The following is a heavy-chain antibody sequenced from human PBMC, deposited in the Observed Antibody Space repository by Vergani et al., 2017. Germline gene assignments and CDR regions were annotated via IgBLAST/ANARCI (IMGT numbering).Heavy chain of an antibody. CDR3: ARDRVTTGYYGMDV. D-gene: IGHD1-14*01. J-gene: IGHJ6*02. CDR2: VDPEDGET. V-gene: IGHV1-69-2*01. Sequence: EVQLVQSGAEVKKPGATVKISCKVSGYTFTDYYMHWVQQAPGKGLEWMGLVDPEDGETIYAEKFQGRVTMTTDTSRSTAYMELSGVRSDDTDVYYCARDRVTTGYYGMDVWGQGTTVTVSS. CDR1: GYTFTDYY.